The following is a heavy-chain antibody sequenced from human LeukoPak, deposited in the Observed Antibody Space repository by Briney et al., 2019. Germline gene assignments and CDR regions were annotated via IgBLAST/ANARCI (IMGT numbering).Heavy chain of an antibody. CDR2: IYYSGST. V-gene: IGHV4-31*03. CDR1: GGSISSGGYY. CDR3: ARAGGQQLQRGVGYYGMDV. D-gene: IGHD6-13*01. Sequence: PSETLSLTCTVSGGSISSGGYYWSWIRQHPGKGLEWIGYIYYSGSTYYNPSLKSRVTISVDTSKNQFSLKLSSVTAADTAVYYCARAGGQQLQRGVGYYGMDVWGQGTTVTVSS. J-gene: IGHJ6*02.